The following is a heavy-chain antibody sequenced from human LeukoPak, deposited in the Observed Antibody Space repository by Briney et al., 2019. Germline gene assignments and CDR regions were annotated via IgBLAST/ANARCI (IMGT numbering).Heavy chain of an antibody. CDR3: AREGGPYRPLDY. CDR1: GGSISSTNW. CDR2: VHLSGRT. V-gene: IGHV4-4*02. Sequence: PSGTLSLTCGVSGGSISSTNWWTWVRQPPGEGLEWIGEVHLSGRTNYNPSLESRVTMSVDMSENHISLKLTSVTAADTAAYYCAREGGPYRPLDYSGQGTLVTVSS. J-gene: IGHJ4*02.